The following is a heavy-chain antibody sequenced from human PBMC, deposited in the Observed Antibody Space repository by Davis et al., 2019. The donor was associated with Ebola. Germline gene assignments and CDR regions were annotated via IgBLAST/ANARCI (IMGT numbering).Heavy chain of an antibody. CDR3: ARGGLGGYDFAFDI. V-gene: IGHV3-7*01. J-gene: IGHJ3*02. Sequence: PGGSLRLSCAASGFTFSSYWMSWVRQAPGKGLEWVANIKQDGSEKYYVDSVKGRFTISRDNAKNSLYLQMNSLRAEDTAVYYCARGGLGGYDFAFDIWGQGTMVTVSS. CDR2: IKQDGSEK. D-gene: IGHD5-12*01. CDR1: GFTFSSYW.